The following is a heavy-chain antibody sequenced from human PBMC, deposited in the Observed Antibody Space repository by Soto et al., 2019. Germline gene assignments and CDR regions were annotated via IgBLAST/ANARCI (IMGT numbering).Heavy chain of an antibody. J-gene: IGHJ3*02. CDR1: GYSFSNYD. Sequence: ASVKVSCTAFGYSFSNYDINWVRQATGQGLEWMGWMNPNSGNTGYAQSLQGRVTMTRNTSISTAYMELSSLRSDDTAVYYCARGQQLMLNSDAFDIWGQGTMVTVSS. V-gene: IGHV1-8*02. CDR2: MNPNSGNT. CDR3: ARGQQLMLNSDAFDI. D-gene: IGHD6-13*01.